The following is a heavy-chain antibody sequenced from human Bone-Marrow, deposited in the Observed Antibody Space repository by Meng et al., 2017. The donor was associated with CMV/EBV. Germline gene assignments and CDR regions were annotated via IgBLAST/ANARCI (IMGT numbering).Heavy chain of an antibody. CDR2: FGIAGDT. Sequence: GESLKISCAAPGFTFSSYDMHWVRQPTGKGLEWVSPFGIAGDTYYPGSVKGRFTISRDNSKNTLYLQMNSLRAEDTAVYYCARVGVPAAIGYYYGMDVWGQGTTVTVSS. J-gene: IGHJ6*02. V-gene: IGHV3-13*01. CDR3: ARVGVPAAIGYYYGMDV. CDR1: GFTFSSYD. D-gene: IGHD2-2*02.